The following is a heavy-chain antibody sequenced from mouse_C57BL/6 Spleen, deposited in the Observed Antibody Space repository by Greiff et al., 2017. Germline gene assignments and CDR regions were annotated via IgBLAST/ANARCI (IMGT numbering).Heavy chain of an antibody. CDR2: INPSNGGT. CDR3: ARSMTTAQAWFAY. D-gene: IGHD1-2*01. J-gene: IGHJ3*01. Sequence: QVQLQQPGTELVKPGASVKLSCKASGYTFTSSWMHWVQQRPGQGLEWIGNINPSNGGTNYNEKFKSKATLTVDKSSSTAYMQLSSLTSEDSAVYYCARSMTTAQAWFAYWGQGTLVTVSA. CDR1: GYTFTSSW. V-gene: IGHV1-53*01.